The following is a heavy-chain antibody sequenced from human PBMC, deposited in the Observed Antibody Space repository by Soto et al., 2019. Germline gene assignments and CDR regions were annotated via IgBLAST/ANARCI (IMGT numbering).Heavy chain of an antibody. V-gene: IGHV4-31*03. D-gene: IGHD4-17*01. Sequence: TLSLTCTVSGGSISSGGYYWSWIRQHPGKGLEWSGYIYYSGSTYYNPSLKSRVTISVDTSKNQFSLKLSSVPAADTAVYYCARVGLFLDYGGNSAFDYWGHGPLVTVSS. CDR1: GGSISSGGYY. CDR2: IYYSGST. CDR3: ARVGLFLDYGGNSAFDY. J-gene: IGHJ4*01.